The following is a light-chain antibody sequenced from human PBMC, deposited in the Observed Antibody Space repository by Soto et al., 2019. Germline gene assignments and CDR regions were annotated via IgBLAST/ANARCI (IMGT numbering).Light chain of an antibody. Sequence: DIVMTQSPLSLPVTPGEPASISCSSSQSLLHSNGYNYLDWYLQKPGQSPQLLIYLGSNRASGVPDRFSGGGSGTDFTLKISRVEAEDVGVYYCMQGLQPPLTFGKGTKVEIK. V-gene: IGKV2-28*01. CDR1: QSLLHSNGYNY. CDR2: LGS. CDR3: MQGLQPPLT. J-gene: IGKJ1*01.